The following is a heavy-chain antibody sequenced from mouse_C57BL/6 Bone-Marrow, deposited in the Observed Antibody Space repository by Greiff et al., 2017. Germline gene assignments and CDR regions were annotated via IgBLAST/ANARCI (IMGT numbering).Heavy chain of an antibody. CDR1: GFTFSSYG. CDR2: ISSGGSYT. Sequence: EVQLQESGGDLVKPGGSLKLSCAASGFTFSSYGMSWVRQTPDKRLEWVATISSGGSYTYYPDSVKGRFTISRDNAKNTLYLQMSSLKSEDTAMYYCARLGTTVGIDVWGTGTTVTVSS. D-gene: IGHD1-1*01. J-gene: IGHJ1*03. V-gene: IGHV5-6*01. CDR3: ARLGTTVGIDV.